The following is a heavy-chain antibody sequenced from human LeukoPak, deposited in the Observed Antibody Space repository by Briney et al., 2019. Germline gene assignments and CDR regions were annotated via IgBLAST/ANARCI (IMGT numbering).Heavy chain of an antibody. CDR1: GFTFSNAW. J-gene: IGHJ5*02. D-gene: IGHD3-22*01. Sequence: GGSLRLSCAASGFTFSNAWMSWVRQAPGKGLGWVGRIKSETDGATSDYAAPVKGRFTISRDDSKNTLYLQMNSLKIEDTAVYYCITTYYYDTSGYIPPWGQGTLVTVSS. CDR2: IKSETDGATS. CDR3: ITTYYYDTSGYIPP. V-gene: IGHV3-15*01.